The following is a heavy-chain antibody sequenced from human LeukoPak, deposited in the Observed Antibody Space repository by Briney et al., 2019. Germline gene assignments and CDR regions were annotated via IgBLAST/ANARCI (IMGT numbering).Heavy chain of an antibody. J-gene: IGHJ4*01. V-gene: IGHV4-59*08. D-gene: IGHD2/OR15-2a*01. CDR2: LYNIGSI. CDR3: ATNSTGSAFDY. CDR1: GASISNTYY. Sequence: SETLSLTCTVSGASISNTYYWSWIRQLPGKGLEWIGNLYNIGSITYKPSLKSRVTMSVDMSKNQFSLRLTSVTAADTAVYFCATNSTGSAFDYWGHGIPVSVSS.